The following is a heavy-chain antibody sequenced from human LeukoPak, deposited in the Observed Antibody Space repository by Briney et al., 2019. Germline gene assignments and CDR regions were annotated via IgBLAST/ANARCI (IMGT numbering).Heavy chain of an antibody. CDR3: ARGSEVVTALGFDY. CDR2: ISSSSSYI. V-gene: IGHV3-21*01. D-gene: IGHD2-21*02. CDR1: GFTFSSYS. Sequence: PGGSLRLSCAASGFTFSSYSMNWVRQAPGKGLEWVSSISSSSSYIYYADSVKGRFTISRDNAKNSLYLQMNSLRAEDTAVYYCARGSEVVTALGFDYWGQGTLVTVSS. J-gene: IGHJ4*02.